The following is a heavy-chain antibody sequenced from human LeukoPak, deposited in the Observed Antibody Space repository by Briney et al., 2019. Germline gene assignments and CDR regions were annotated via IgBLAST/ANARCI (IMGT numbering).Heavy chain of an antibody. V-gene: IGHV3-21*01. CDR2: ISSSSSYI. CDR3: ARGIAVTKYYYYMDV. J-gene: IGHJ6*03. CDR1: EFTFSTYS. D-gene: IGHD6-19*01. Sequence: GGSLRLSCAASEFTFSTYSMNWVRQAPGKGLEWVSSISSSSSYIYYADSVKGRFTISRDNAKNSLYLQMNSLRAEDTAVYYCARGIAVTKYYYYMDVWGKGTTVTAS.